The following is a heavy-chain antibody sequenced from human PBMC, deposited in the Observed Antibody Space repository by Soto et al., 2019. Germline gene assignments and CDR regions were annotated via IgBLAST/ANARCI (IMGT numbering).Heavy chain of an antibody. Sequence: ASVKVYCKASGYTFTGYYMHWVRQAPGQRLEWMGWINPNSGGTNYAQKFQGWVTMTRDTSISTAYMEQSRLRSDDTAVYYCARGEQQLDDNWFDPWGQGTLVTVSS. J-gene: IGHJ5*02. D-gene: IGHD6-13*01. CDR3: ARGEQQLDDNWFDP. CDR1: GYTFTGYY. V-gene: IGHV1-2*04. CDR2: INPNSGGT.